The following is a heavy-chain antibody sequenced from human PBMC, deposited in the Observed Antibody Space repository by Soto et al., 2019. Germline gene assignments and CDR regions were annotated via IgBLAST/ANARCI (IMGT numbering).Heavy chain of an antibody. J-gene: IGHJ4*02. Sequence: GSGPTLVNPTQTLTLTCTFSGFSLSTSGVGVGWIRQPPGKALEWLALIYWDDDKRYSPSLKSRLTITKDTSKNQVVLTMTNMDPVYTATYYCAHRQWRSYVLDDSSGYYPYYFDYWGQGTLVTVSS. CDR3: AHRQWRSYVLDDSSGYYPYYFDY. V-gene: IGHV2-5*02. D-gene: IGHD3-22*01. CDR1: GFSLSTSGVG. CDR2: IYWDDDK.